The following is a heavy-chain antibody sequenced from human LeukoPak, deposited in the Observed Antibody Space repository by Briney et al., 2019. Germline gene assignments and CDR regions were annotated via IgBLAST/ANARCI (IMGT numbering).Heavy chain of an antibody. CDR2: IIPILGIA. CDR1: GGTFSSYA. CDR3: ARDGPPLAVATLRDYYYGMDV. V-gene: IGHV1-69*04. D-gene: IGHD6-19*01. Sequence: ASVKVSCKASGGTFSSYAISWVRQAPGQGLEWMGRIIPILGIANYAQKFQGRVTITADKSTSTAYMELSSLRSEDTAVYYCARDGPPLAVATLRDYYYGMDVWGQGTTVTVSS. J-gene: IGHJ6*02.